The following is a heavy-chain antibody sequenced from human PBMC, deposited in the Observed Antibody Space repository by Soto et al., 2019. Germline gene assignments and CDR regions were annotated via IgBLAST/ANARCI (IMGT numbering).Heavy chain of an antibody. CDR2: IKPDGRGT. V-gene: IGHV3-7*01. D-gene: IGHD3-10*01. CDR3: AREGRLLGAYDI. Sequence: LRLSCAASGFTFSTYWMNWVRQAPGKGLEWVSNIKPDGRGTYYVDSLKGRFTISRDNAKNSLYLQMNNLRAEDTAVYYCAREGRLLGAYDIWGQGTMVTVSS. J-gene: IGHJ3*02. CDR1: GFTFSTYW.